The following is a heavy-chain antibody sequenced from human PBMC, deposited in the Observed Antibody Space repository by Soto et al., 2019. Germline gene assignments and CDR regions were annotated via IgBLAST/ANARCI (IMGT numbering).Heavy chain of an antibody. J-gene: IGHJ4*02. CDR3: PTALSNGYYNFDY. D-gene: IGHD3-22*01. V-gene: IGHV3-15*01. CDR2: IKREADGGTT. CDR1: DFDSSDAW. Sequence: PGGSLRLSCAASDFDSSDAWLSWVRQAPGRGLEWVGRIKREADGGTTDYAAPVKGRLTISRDDSKNTLYLRMNSLKTEDTFLYFWPTALSNGYYNFDYLGQGT.